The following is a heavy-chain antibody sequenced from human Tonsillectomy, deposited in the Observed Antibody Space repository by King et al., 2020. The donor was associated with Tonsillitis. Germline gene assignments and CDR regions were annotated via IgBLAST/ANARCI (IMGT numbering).Heavy chain of an antibody. Sequence: QLVQSGGGLVQPGGSLRLSCAASGFTFSSYWMSWVRQAPGKGLEWVANIKQDGSEKYYVDSVKGRFTISRDNAKNSLYLQMNSLRAEDTAVYYCARVKGAYGDPIPFAYYWGQGTLVTVSS. V-gene: IGHV3-7*01. CDR2: IKQDGSEK. J-gene: IGHJ4*02. D-gene: IGHD4-17*01. CDR1: GFTFSSYW. CDR3: ARVKGAYGDPIPFAYY.